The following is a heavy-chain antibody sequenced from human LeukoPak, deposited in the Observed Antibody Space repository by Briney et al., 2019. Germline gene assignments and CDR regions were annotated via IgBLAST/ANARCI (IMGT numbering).Heavy chain of an antibody. CDR3: ARDLSLLWFGESRGYFDY. D-gene: IGHD3-10*01. CDR2: IYYSGST. V-gene: IGHV4-39*07. J-gene: IGHJ4*02. CDR1: GGSISSSSYY. Sequence: SETLSLTCTVSGGSISSSSYYWGWIRQPPGKGLEWIGSIYYSGSTYYNPSLKSRVTISVDTSKNQFSLKLSSVTAADTAVYYCARDLSLLWFGESRGYFDYWGQGTLVTVSS.